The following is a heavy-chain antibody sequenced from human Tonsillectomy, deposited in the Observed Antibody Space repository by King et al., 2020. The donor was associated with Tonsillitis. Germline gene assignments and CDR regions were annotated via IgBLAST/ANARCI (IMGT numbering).Heavy chain of an antibody. CDR2: IKEDGSEK. V-gene: IGHV3-7*01. CDR3: VVRSCTATACFAASWHSFDN. D-gene: IGHD2-8*02. CDR1: GFTFSRYW. Sequence: VQLVESGGGVVQPGGSLRLSCAASGFTFSRYWMTWVRQAPGKGLEWVANIKEDGSEKRYADSVQGRFSISRDNAKNSLFLQMDSLRSEDTAVYSCVVRSCTATACFAASWHSFDNWGQGTVVTVSS. J-gene: IGHJ4*02.